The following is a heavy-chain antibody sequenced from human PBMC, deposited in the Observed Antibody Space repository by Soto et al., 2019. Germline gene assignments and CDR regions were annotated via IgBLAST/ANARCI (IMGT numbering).Heavy chain of an antibody. V-gene: IGHV4-31*03. CDR2: IYYSGST. D-gene: IGHD3-3*01. J-gene: IGHJ5*02. CDR3: ARVRAGFFWSGRRDNRFDT. Sequence: SETLSLTCIVSGGSISSGGYYWSWIRQHPGPGLEWIASIYYSGSTYYNPSLKRRASISLDTYKTQFARRLSSVTAAYTAVYDVARVRAGFFWSGRRDNRFDTWGQGSRVAVSS. CDR1: GGSISSGGYY.